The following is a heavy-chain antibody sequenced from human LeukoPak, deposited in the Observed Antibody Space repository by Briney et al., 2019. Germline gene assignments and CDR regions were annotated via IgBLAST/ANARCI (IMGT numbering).Heavy chain of an antibody. J-gene: IGHJ5*02. CDR2: ISSHGSST. CDR3: VKDGADYGENGWFDP. Sequence: GGSLRLSCSASGFTFSSYAMHWVRQAPEKGLEHVSVISSHGSSTYYADSVKGRFTISRDNSKNTLDLHMSSLRPEDTAVYYCVKDGADYGENGWFDPWGQGTPVTVSS. V-gene: IGHV3-64D*09. D-gene: IGHD4-17*01. CDR1: GFTFSSYA.